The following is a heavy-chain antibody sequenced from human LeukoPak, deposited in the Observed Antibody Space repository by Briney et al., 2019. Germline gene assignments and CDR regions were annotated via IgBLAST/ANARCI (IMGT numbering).Heavy chain of an antibody. D-gene: IGHD6-19*01. Sequence: SETLSLTCTVSGGSISSYYWSWIRQPPGKGLEWIGYIYYSGSTNYNPSLKSRVTISVDTSKNQFSLRLSSVTAADTAVYYCARVGAVAGTDAFDIWGQGTMVTVSS. J-gene: IGHJ3*02. V-gene: IGHV4-59*01. CDR2: IYYSGST. CDR3: ARVGAVAGTDAFDI. CDR1: GGSISSYY.